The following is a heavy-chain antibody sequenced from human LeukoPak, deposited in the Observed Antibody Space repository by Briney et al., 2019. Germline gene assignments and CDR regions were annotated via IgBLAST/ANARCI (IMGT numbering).Heavy chain of an antibody. Sequence: PGRSLRLSCTASGFTFGDYAMSWIRQAPGKGLEWVSAISGSGGSTYYADSVKGRFTISRDNSKNTLYLQMNSLRAEDTAVYYCAKVAGGGDAFDIWGQGTMVTVSS. CDR3: AKVAGGGDAFDI. CDR2: ISGSGGST. V-gene: IGHV3-23*01. CDR1: GFTFGDYA. J-gene: IGHJ3*02.